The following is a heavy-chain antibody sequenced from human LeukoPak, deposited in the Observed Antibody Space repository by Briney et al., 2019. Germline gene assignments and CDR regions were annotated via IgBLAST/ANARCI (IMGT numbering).Heavy chain of an antibody. Sequence: GGSLRLSCTVSGSTLSSYWITWVRQAPGKWLEWVANIQQDVPDTYYVDSVRGRFTISRDSAQNQLFLQMDSLRAEDTAVYFCARGWCPHCHGMGDWGKGTTVTVSS. V-gene: IGHV3-7*03. CDR1: GSTLSSYW. D-gene: IGHD2-8*02. J-gene: IGHJ6*04. CDR3: ARGWCPHCHGMGD. CDR2: IQQDVPDT.